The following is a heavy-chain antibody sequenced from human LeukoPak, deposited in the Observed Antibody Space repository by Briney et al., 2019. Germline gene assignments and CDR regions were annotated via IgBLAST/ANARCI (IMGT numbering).Heavy chain of an antibody. Sequence: PGRSLRLSCAASGFTFSSYAMHWVRQAPGKGLEWVAVISYDGSNKYYADSVKGRFTISRDNSKNTLYLQMYSLRAEDTALYYCAKLGCTGTICYANYWGQGTLVTVSS. V-gene: IGHV3-30-3*02. CDR1: GFTFSSYA. J-gene: IGHJ4*02. CDR3: AKLGCTGTICYANY. D-gene: IGHD2-2*01. CDR2: ISYDGSNK.